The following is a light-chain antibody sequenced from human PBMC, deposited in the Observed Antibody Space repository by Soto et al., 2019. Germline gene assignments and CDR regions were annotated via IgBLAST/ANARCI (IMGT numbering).Light chain of an antibody. CDR2: GAS. J-gene: IGKJ1*01. CDR1: QSISSY. CDR3: QLSYSTPRT. Sequence: DIQMTQSPSSLSASVGDRVTITCRASQSISSYLNWYQQKPGKAPKLLIYGASSLQSGVPSRFSGSGSGTDFTLTISSLQPEDFATYYCQLSYSTPRTFGQGTKVEIK. V-gene: IGKV1-39*01.